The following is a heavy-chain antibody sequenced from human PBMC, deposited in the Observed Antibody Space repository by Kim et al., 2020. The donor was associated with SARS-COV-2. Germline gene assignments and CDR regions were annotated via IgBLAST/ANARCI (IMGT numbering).Heavy chain of an antibody. CDR2: ISAYNGNT. CDR3: ARDIVVVVAATFYYYYGMDV. V-gene: IGHV1-18*01. D-gene: IGHD2-15*01. Sequence: ASVKVSCKASGYTFTSYGTSWVRQAPGQGLEWMGWISAYNGNTNYAQKLQGRVTMTTDTSTSTAYMELRSLRSDDTAVYYCARDIVVVVAATFYYYYGMDVWGQGTTVTVSS. CDR1: GYTFTSYG. J-gene: IGHJ6*02.